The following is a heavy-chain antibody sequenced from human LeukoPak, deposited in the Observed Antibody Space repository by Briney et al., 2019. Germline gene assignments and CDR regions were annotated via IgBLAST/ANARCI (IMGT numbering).Heavy chain of an antibody. J-gene: IGHJ4*02. CDR1: GFTFDDYA. Sequence: GGSLRLSCAASGFTFDDYAMHWVRQAPGKGLEWVSGISWNSGSIGYADSVKGRFTISRDNAKNSLYLQMNSLRAEDTALYYCARGGVGYDFWSGYPTLFDYWGQGTLVTVSS. CDR2: ISWNSGSI. D-gene: IGHD3-3*01. CDR3: ARGGVGYDFWSGYPTLFDY. V-gene: IGHV3-9*01.